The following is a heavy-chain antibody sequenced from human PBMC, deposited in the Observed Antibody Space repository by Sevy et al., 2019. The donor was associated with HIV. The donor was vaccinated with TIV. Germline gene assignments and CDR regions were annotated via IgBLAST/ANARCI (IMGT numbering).Heavy chain of an antibody. J-gene: IGHJ4*02. V-gene: IGHV3-7*01. Sequence: GGSLRLSCAASGFTFDTYWMQWVRQAPGKGLEWVANIRQDGGEIYYSDSVKGRFTISRDNAKGSLFLQMTNLKVEDSGIYYCAGRFFDVWGQGVLVTVSS. CDR3: AGRFFDV. D-gene: IGHD3-16*01. CDR1: GFTFDTYW. CDR2: IRQDGGEI.